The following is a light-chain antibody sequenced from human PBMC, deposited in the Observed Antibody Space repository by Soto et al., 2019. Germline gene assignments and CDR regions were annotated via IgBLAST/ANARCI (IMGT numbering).Light chain of an antibody. V-gene: IGLV1-40*01. CDR2: GNI. Sequence: QSVLTQPPSVSGAPGQRVTISCTGGSSNIGAGYDVHWYQQLPGTAPKLLIYGNINRPFGVPDRFSGSKSATSASLASTGLQAGDEADYYCQSYDSSLSGVVFGGGTKLTVL. CDR3: QSYDSSLSGVV. CDR1: SSNIGAGYD. J-gene: IGLJ2*01.